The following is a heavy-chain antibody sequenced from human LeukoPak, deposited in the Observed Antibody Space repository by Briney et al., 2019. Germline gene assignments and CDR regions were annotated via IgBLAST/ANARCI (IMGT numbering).Heavy chain of an antibody. CDR1: GYSISSNYY. CDR2: IYTSGST. D-gene: IGHD2-8*01. J-gene: IGHJ4*02. CDR3: ARAPIYCTNGVCYSARFDY. V-gene: IGHV4-4*07. Sequence: KPSETLSLTCSVSGYSISSNYYWDWIRQPAGKGLEWIGRIYTSGSTNYNPSLKSRVTISVDTSKNQFSLKLSSVTAADTAVYYCARAPIYCTNGVCYSARFDYWGQGTLVTVSS.